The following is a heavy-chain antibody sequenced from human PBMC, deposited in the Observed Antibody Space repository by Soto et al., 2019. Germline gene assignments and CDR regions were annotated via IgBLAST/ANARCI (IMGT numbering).Heavy chain of an antibody. CDR3: ARGWFGPDV. Sequence: EVQLVESGGGLVQPGGSLRLSCAASGFTLSGRSRYWVRQAPGKGLVWVSGIDNAGTDSTYADSVKGRFTSSRDNAKNMLYLQMNSLRVEDTAVYYCARGWFGPDVWDKGTTVTVSS. CDR2: IDNAGTDS. J-gene: IGHJ6*04. D-gene: IGHD3-10*01. V-gene: IGHV3-74*01. CDR1: GFTLSGRS.